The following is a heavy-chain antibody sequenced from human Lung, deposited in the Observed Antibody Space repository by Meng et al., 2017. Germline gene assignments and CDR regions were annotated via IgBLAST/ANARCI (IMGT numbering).Heavy chain of an antibody. J-gene: IGHJ4*02. CDR3: ARGPTTMAHDFDY. CDR2: INHSGST. CDR1: GGSFSDYY. Sequence: QVHAQRWGSGLLKPSETLSRTCVVSGGSFSDYYWSWIRQPPGEGLEWIGEINHSGSTNYNPSLESRATISVDTSQNNLSLKLSSVTAADSAVYYCARGPTTMAHDFDYWGQGTLVTVSS. D-gene: IGHD4-11*01. V-gene: IGHV4-34*01.